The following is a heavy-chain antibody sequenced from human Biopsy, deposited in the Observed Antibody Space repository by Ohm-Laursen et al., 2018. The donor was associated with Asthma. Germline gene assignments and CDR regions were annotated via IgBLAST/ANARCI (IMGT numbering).Heavy chain of an antibody. CDR1: GDSMTTSASY. CDR2: IYYSGRT. CDR3: ARAVSTSSYWYFDL. Sequence: TLSLTCIVSGDSMTTSASYWGWIRQPPGKGLVWIGSIYYSGRTYYHPSLESRVTISADTSNNQFSLNLTSVTAADTAVYYCARAVSTSSYWYFDLWGRGDLVTVSS. J-gene: IGHJ2*01. V-gene: IGHV4-39*01. D-gene: IGHD2-2*01.